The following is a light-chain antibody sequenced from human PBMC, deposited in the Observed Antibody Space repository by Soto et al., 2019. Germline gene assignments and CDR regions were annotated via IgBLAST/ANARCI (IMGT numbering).Light chain of an antibody. CDR1: SSDVGGYDY. Sequence: QSVLTQPASVSGSPGQSITISYTGTSSDVGGYDYVSWYQLHPGKAPKLMVFEVNNRPSGVSYRFSGSKSGNTASLTISGLQAEDEADYFCSSYSISTAYLFGTGTKLTVL. V-gene: IGLV2-14*01. CDR3: SSYSISTAYL. CDR2: EVN. J-gene: IGLJ1*01.